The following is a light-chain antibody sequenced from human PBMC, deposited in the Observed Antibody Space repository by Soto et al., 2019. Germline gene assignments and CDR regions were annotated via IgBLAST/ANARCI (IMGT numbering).Light chain of an antibody. V-gene: IGKV1-33*01. CDR1: HAINRY. Sequence: DIQVAQSPSSLSASVGDRVTITCRTSHAINRYLNWYQQTPGRAPVLLIYDAANLATGVPPRFSGSGSGRDFTLTISSLQPEDIAAYYCQQYDRLPITFGQGTRLEIK. J-gene: IGKJ5*01. CDR2: DAA. CDR3: QQYDRLPIT.